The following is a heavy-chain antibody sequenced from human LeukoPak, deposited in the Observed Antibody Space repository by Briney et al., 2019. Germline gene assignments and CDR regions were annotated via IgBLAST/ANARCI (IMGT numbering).Heavy chain of an antibody. Sequence: ASVKVSCKASGGTFSSYAINWVRQAPGQGLEWMGWISAYNGNTNYAQKLQGRVTMTTDTSTSTAYMELSRLRSDDTAVYYCARVMRLKGYYFDYWGQGTLVTVSS. D-gene: IGHD3-16*01. CDR1: GGTFSSYA. CDR3: ARVMRLKGYYFDY. J-gene: IGHJ4*02. V-gene: IGHV1-18*01. CDR2: ISAYNGNT.